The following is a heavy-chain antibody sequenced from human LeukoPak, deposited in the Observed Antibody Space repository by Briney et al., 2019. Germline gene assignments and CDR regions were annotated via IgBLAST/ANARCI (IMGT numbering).Heavy chain of an antibody. Sequence: SETLSLTCTVSGGSISSSSYYWGWIRQPPGKGLEWIGSIYYSGSTYYNPSLKSRVTISVDTSKNQFSLKLSSVTAADTAVYYCAAGITSPMATDYWGQGTLVTVSS. J-gene: IGHJ4*02. V-gene: IGHV4-39*07. CDR2: IYYSGST. CDR1: GGSISSSSYY. D-gene: IGHD3-10*01. CDR3: AAGITSPMATDY.